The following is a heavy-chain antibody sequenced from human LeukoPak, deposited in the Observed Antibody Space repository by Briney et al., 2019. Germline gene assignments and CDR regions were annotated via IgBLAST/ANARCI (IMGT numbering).Heavy chain of an antibody. Sequence: GGSLRLSCAASGFAFNTYTLNWVRQAPGKGLEWVACISSSGSYTYYANSVKGRFTVSRDNAKNSLFLQMNSLRAEDTAMYYCATDRFGNYDFDNWGRGTLVTVSS. D-gene: IGHD3-3*01. CDR1: GFAFNTYT. V-gene: IGHV3-21*01. J-gene: IGHJ2*01. CDR3: ATDRFGNYDFDN. CDR2: ISSSGSYT.